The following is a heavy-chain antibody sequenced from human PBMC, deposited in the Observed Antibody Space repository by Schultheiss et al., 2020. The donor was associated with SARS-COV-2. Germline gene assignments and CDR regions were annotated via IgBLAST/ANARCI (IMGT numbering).Heavy chain of an antibody. CDR2: ISYTGSP. D-gene: IGHD6-19*01. V-gene: IGHV4-34*01. Sequence: SETLSLTCAVYGGSFSGYYWSWIRQPPGKGLEWIGYISYTGSPNYNPSLKSRVTISVDTSKNQFSLKLSSVTAADTAVYYCARGLAVAGDYWGQGTLVTVSS. CDR1: GGSFSGYY. CDR3: ARGLAVAGDY. J-gene: IGHJ4*02.